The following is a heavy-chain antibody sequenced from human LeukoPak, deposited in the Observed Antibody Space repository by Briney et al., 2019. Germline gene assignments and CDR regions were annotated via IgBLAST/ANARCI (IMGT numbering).Heavy chain of an antibody. Sequence: GGSLRLSCAASGFTFSTYPMSWVRQAPGKGLEWVSVISGSGGTTYYADSVKGRFTISRDNSKNSLYLQMNSLRAEDTAVYYCAKREHLVFGVDYWGQGTLVTVSS. CDR2: ISGSGGTT. D-gene: IGHD6-13*01. V-gene: IGHV3-23*01. CDR3: AKREHLVFGVDY. J-gene: IGHJ4*02. CDR1: GFTFSTYP.